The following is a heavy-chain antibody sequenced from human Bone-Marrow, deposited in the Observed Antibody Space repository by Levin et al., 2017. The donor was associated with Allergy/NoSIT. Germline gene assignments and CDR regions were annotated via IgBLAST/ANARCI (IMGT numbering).Heavy chain of an antibody. CDR2: IIPIFGPP. V-gene: IGHV1-69*13. Sequence: ASVKVSCKASGGTFSSHGIAWVRQAPGQGLEWMGGIIPIFGPPNYAQKFQGRVTISADESTNTAYMELSSLRSDDTAVFYCARLTGDCSGGGCLSRYFYYYMDVWGKGTTVTVSS. D-gene: IGHD2-15*01. CDR3: ARLTGDCSGGGCLSRYFYYYMDV. CDR1: GGTFSSHG. J-gene: IGHJ6*03.